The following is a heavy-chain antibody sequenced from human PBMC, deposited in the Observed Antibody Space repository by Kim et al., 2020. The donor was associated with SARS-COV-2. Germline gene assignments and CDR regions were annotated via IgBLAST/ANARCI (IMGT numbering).Heavy chain of an antibody. Sequence: SVKVSCKASGGTFSSYAISWVRQAPGQGLEWMGGIIPIFGTANYAQKFQGRVTITADESTSTAYMELSSLRSEDTAVYYCARPYGDYVGGWFDPWGQGTLVTVSS. D-gene: IGHD4-17*01. CDR1: GGTFSSYA. V-gene: IGHV1-69*13. CDR3: ARPYGDYVGGWFDP. CDR2: IIPIFGTA. J-gene: IGHJ5*02.